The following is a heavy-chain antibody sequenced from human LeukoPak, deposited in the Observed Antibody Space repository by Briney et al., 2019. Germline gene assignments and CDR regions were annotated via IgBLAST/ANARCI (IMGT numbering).Heavy chain of an antibody. J-gene: IGHJ6*03. Sequence: PSETLSHTCGASGGSFSGYYWTWIRQTPEKGLEWIGEMNPSGSTNYNPSLKSRVTISVDTSKNQFSLELSSVTAADTAVYYCARGRQDVTMIVVVMTAVSYYLDVWGKGTTVTVS. CDR1: GGSFSGYY. D-gene: IGHD3-22*01. CDR3: ARGRQDVTMIVVVMTAVSYYLDV. CDR2: MNPSGST. V-gene: IGHV4-34*01.